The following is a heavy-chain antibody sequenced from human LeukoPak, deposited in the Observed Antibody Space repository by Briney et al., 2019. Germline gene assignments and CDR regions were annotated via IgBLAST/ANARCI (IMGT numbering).Heavy chain of an antibody. D-gene: IGHD3-22*01. V-gene: IGHV4-39*02. CDR1: GGSISSSSYY. Sequence: KTSETLSLTCTVSGGSISSSSYYWGWIRQPPGKGLEWIGTIYYSGSTFYNPSLKSRVTISVDTSKNHFSLKLSSVTAADTAVYYCARRKAGYYDSSGYYNNWFDPWGQGTLVTVS. J-gene: IGHJ5*02. CDR3: ARRKAGYYDSSGYYNNWFDP. CDR2: IYYSGST.